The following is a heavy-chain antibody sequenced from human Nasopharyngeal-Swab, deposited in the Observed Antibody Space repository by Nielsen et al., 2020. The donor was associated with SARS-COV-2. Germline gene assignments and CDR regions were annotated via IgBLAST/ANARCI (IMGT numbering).Heavy chain of an antibody. J-gene: IGHJ5*02. CDR3: ARQRVNNWFDP. D-gene: IGHD6-25*01. CDR2: IDPSDSYT. Sequence: VRQMPGKGLEWMGRIDPSDSYTNYSPSLQGHVTISAEKSIRTAYLQWSSLKASDTAMYYCARQRVNNWFDPWGQGTLVTVSS. V-gene: IGHV5-10-1*01.